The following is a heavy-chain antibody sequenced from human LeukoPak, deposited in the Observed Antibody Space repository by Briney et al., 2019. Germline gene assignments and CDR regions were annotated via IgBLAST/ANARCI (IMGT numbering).Heavy chain of an antibody. D-gene: IGHD3-22*01. CDR1: GGSISSGGYS. CDR3: ARGGAYYDSSGRGKFDY. CDR2: IYHSGST. J-gene: IGHJ4*02. V-gene: IGHV4-30-2*01. Sequence: SETLSLTCAVSGGSISSGGYSWSWIRQPPGKGLEWIGYIYHSGSTYYNPSLKSRVTISVDRSKNQFSLKLSSVTAADTAVYYCARGGAYYDSSGRGKFDYWGQGTLVTVSS.